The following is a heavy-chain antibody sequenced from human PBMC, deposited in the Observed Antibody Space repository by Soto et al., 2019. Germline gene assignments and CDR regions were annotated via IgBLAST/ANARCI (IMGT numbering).Heavy chain of an antibody. CDR2: IWYDGSNK. V-gene: IGHV3-33*01. CDR3: AILQWLVGGRYYGMDV. CDR1: GLTFSTYG. Sequence: QVQLVEFGGGVVQPGRYLRLSCAAYGLTFSTYGMHWVRQAPGKGLEWVAVIWYDGSNKYYADSVKGRFTISRDNSKNTLYLQMNNLRAEDTAVYYCAILQWLVGGRYYGMDVWGQGTTVTVSS. J-gene: IGHJ6*02. D-gene: IGHD6-19*01.